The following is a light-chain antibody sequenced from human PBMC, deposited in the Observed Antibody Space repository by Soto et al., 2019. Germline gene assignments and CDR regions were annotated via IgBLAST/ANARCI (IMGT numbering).Light chain of an antibody. V-gene: IGKV1-39*01. CDR1: QSISSY. CDR3: QQSYSTLGV. Sequence: DIQMTQSPSSLSASVGDRVTITCRASQSISSYLNWYQQKPGKAPKLLIYAASSLQSGVPSRFSGSGSGTDFSLAISILQPEDFATHFIQQSYSTLGVFGGGTKVDIK. J-gene: IGKJ4*01. CDR2: AAS.